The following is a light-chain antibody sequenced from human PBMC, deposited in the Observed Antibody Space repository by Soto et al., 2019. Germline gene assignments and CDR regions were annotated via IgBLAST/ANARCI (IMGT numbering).Light chain of an antibody. V-gene: IGLV2-14*01. CDR1: SSDVGAYNY. CDR2: AVS. J-gene: IGLJ1*01. CDR3: SSYTRSSAPYV. Sequence: QSALTQPDSVSGSPGQSITISCTGTSSDVGAYNYVSWYQQHPGKAPKLMIYAVSNRPSGVSNRFSGSKSGNTASLTISGLQAEDEADYYCSSYTRSSAPYVFGTGTKLTVL.